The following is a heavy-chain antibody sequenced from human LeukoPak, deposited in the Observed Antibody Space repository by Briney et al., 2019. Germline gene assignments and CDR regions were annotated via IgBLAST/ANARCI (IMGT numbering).Heavy chain of an antibody. CDR1: GYTLTELS. J-gene: IGHJ1*01. CDR3: ATQLLSIQYFQH. V-gene: IGHV1-24*01. D-gene: IGHD2-2*01. CDR2: FDPEDGET. Sequence: ASVKVCCKVSGYTLTELSMHWVRQAPGKGLEWMGGFDPEDGETIYAQKFQGRVTMTEDTSTDTAYMELSSLRSEDTAVYYCATQLLSIQYFQHWGQGTLVTVSS.